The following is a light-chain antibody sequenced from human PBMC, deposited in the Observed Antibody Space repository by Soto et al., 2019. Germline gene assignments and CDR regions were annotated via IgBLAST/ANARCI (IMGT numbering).Light chain of an antibody. V-gene: IGKV1-39*01. CDR1: QSIRSH. Sequence: DIQMTQSPSSLSASVGDRVAITCRASQSIRSHLNWYQQIPGEAPKLLIYVASSLQRGVPSRFSGSGSGTDFSLTINGLQPEDFATYFCHQSYTTPVYSFGQGTKVGIK. CDR3: HQSYTTPVYS. CDR2: VAS. J-gene: IGKJ2*01.